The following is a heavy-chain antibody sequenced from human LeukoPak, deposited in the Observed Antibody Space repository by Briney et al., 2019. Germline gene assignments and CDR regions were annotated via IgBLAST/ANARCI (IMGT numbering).Heavy chain of an antibody. V-gene: IGHV3-48*03. CDR2: ISDHGKSR. CDR1: GFTFSSYE. CDR3: ARARIAAPLLDY. J-gene: IGHJ4*02. D-gene: IGHD6-13*01. Sequence: PGGSLRLSCAASGFTFSSYEIIWVRQTPGKGLEWVSYISDHGKSRNYVDSVKGRFAISRDNAKNSLYLQMNSLRVEDTAVYFCARARIAAPLLDYWGQGSLVTVSS.